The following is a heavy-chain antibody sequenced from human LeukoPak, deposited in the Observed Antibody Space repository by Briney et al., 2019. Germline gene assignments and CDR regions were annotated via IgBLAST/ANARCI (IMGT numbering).Heavy chain of an antibody. D-gene: IGHD2-8*01. CDR3: AIHTNVDISSFMDV. Sequence: SETLSLTCTVSGDSFSAYYWSWIRQPPGRGLEGIGYIYSSGNTNYNPSLKSRVTISVGTSKKQHSLKLTSVTAADTAVYYCAIHTNVDISSFMDVWGKGTTVTVSS. CDR2: IYSSGNT. V-gene: IGHV4-4*09. J-gene: IGHJ6*03. CDR1: GDSFSAYY.